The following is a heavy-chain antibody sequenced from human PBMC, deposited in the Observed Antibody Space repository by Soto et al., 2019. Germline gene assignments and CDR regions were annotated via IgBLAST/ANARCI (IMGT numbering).Heavy chain of an antibody. J-gene: IGHJ4*02. D-gene: IGHD2-2*01. Sequence: EVQLVESGGGLVQPGGSLRVSCAASGFTFSDHHMDWVRRAPGKGLEWVARTRNKAHSYTSEYAASVNGRFTISRDDSKNSLSLLISSLKTEDTAVYYCVRERCSSIDCTRGVFDYWGQGTLVTVSS. V-gene: IGHV3-72*01. CDR3: VRERCSSIDCTRGVFDY. CDR1: GFTFSDHH. CDR2: TRNKAHSYTS.